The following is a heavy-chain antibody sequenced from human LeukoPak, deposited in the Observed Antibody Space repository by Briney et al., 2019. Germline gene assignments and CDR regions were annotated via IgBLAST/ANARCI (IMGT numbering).Heavy chain of an antibody. J-gene: IGHJ1*01. Sequence: GGSLRLSCAASGFTFSSYWMSWVRQAPGKGLEWVANIKQDGSEKYYVDSVKGRFTISRDNAKNSLYLQMNSLRAEDTAVYYCARGGGYSSSWYEVGYFQHWGQGTLVTVSS. CDR2: IKQDGSEK. CDR1: GFTFSSYW. D-gene: IGHD6-13*01. V-gene: IGHV3-7*01. CDR3: ARGGGYSSSWYEVGYFQH.